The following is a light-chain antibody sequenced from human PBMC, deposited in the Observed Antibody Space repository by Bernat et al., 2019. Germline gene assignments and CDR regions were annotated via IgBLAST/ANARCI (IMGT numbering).Light chain of an antibody. CDR1: QGISNY. Sequence: LSASVGDRVTITCRASQGISNYLSWYQQKPGKTPKLLIYAASRLQSGVPSRFSGSGSGTEFTLTISNLQTEDYATYYCLQGYTTPYSFGRGNKVEIK. J-gene: IGKJ2*03. CDR2: AAS. CDR3: LQGYTTPYS. V-gene: IGKV1-17*02.